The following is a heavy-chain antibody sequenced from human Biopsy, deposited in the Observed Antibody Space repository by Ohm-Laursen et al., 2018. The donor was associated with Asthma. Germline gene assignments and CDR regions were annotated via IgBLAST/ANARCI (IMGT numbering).Heavy chain of an antibody. CDR3: ARAVDYSHYYGIDV. D-gene: IGHD3-10*01. CDR2: ISVYNGNT. J-gene: IGHJ6*02. V-gene: IGHV1-18*01. Sequence: GDSVKVSCKTSGYTFNSAGITWVRQAPGQGLEWMGWISVYNGNTKVAQKLQDRVTMITDTSTSTAYMESRSLRSDDTAVYFCARAVDYSHYYGIDVWGQGTTVTVS. CDR1: GYTFNSAG.